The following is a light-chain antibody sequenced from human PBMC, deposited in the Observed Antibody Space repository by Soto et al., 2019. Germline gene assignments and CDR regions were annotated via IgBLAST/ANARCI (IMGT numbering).Light chain of an antibody. CDR3: TSYAGTYSFLYV. CDR1: SSDVGAYNY. V-gene: IGLV2-8*01. CDR2: EVS. Sequence: THPASATGAPRESVTISCNGTSSDVGAYNYVSWYQQLPGKAPKLIIYEVSKRPSGVPDRFSGSKSGNTASLTVSRLQAEDEADYYCTSYAGTYSFLYVFGTGTKVTVL. J-gene: IGLJ1*01.